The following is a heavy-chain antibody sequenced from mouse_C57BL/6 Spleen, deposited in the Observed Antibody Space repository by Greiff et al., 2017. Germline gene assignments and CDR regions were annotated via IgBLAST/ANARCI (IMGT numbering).Heavy chain of an antibody. Sequence: VQLQQSGPELVKPGASVKISCKASGYSFTDYNMNWVKQSHGKSLEWIGVINPNYGTTSYNQKFKGKATLTVDKSSSTAYMQLSSLTSEDAAVYYGAREDLWLRRGYYFDYWGQGTTLTVSS. CDR2: INPNYGTT. J-gene: IGHJ2*01. D-gene: IGHD2-2*01. CDR3: AREDLWLRRGYYFDY. V-gene: IGHV1-39*01. CDR1: GYSFTDYN.